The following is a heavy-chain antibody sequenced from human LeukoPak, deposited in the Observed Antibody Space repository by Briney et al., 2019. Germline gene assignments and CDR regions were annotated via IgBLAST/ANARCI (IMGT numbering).Heavy chain of an antibody. CDR3: ASRTGSSPGGY. J-gene: IGHJ4*02. Sequence: GGSLRLSCAASGFTFSSYEMNWVRQAPGKGLEWVSYISSSGSTIYYADSVKGRFTISRDNAKNSLYLQMNSPRAEDTAVYYCASRTGSSPGGYWGQGTLVTVSS. CDR2: ISSSGSTI. V-gene: IGHV3-48*03. CDR1: GFTFSSYE. D-gene: IGHD6-6*01.